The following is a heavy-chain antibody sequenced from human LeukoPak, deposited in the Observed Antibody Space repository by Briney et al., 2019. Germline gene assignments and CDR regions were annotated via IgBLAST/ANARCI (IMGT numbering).Heavy chain of an antibody. D-gene: IGHD3-22*01. CDR1: GYAFTTSD. CDR2: ISAYNGNT. V-gene: IGHV1-18*01. J-gene: IGHJ3*02. CDR3: ARGVYYYDSSGYYYGDAFDI. Sequence: ASVKVSCKASGYAFTTSDINWVRQATRQGLEWMGWISAYNGNTNYAQKLQGRVTMTTDTSTSTAYMELRSLRSDDTAVYYCARGVYYYDSSGYYYGDAFDIWGQGTMVTVSS.